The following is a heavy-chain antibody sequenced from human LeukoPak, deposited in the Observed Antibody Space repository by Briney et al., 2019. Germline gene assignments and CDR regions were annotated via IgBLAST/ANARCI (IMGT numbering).Heavy chain of an antibody. CDR2: IWDDGNNK. V-gene: IGHV3-33*01. J-gene: IGHJ5*02. D-gene: IGHD3-10*01. Sequence: GGSLRLSCAASGFSFSNHGMHWVRQAPVKRLEWVAVIWDDGNNKRYANSVNGRFTISRDNSENTLYLQMNGLTAEDTAMYYCARDSYQDYYGRFDPWGQGTLVIVSS. CDR3: ARDSYQDYYGRFDP. CDR1: GFSFSNHG.